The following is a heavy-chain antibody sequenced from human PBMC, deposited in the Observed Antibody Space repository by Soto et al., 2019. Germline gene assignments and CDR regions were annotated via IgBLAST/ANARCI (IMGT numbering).Heavy chain of an antibody. CDR1: GYTFTSYG. CDR3: ARADRGIVDY. V-gene: IGHV1-18*04. D-gene: IGHD3-22*01. Sequence: GASVKVSCKASGYTFTSYGISWVRQAPGQGLEWMGWISAYKGNTNYAQKLQGRVTMTTDTSTSTAYMKLRSLRSDHTAVYYCARADRGIVDYCGQGTLVTVSS. CDR2: ISAYKGNT. J-gene: IGHJ4*02.